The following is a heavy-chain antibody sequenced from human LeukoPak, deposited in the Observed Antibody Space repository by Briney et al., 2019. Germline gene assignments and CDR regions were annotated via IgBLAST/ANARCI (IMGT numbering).Heavy chain of an antibody. D-gene: IGHD1-26*01. J-gene: IGHJ6*02. Sequence: PGGSLRLSCTASGFTFSSYWMSWVRQAPGKGLEWVANIKQDGSEEYYVDSVKGRFTISRDNAKNSLYLQMNSLRAEDTAVYYCARDPVGGSYYDYYYYGMDVWGQGTTVTVSS. V-gene: IGHV3-7*01. CDR2: IKQDGSEE. CDR3: ARDPVGGSYYDYYYYGMDV. CDR1: GFTFSSYW.